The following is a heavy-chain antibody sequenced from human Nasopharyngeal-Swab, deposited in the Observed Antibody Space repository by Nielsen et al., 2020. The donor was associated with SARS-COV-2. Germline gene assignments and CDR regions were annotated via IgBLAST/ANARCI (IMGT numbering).Heavy chain of an antibody. CDR3: APTVTTRYFDY. CDR2: ISGSGGST. D-gene: IGHD4-17*01. V-gene: IGHV3-23*01. Sequence: GESLKISCAASGFTFSSYAVSWVRQAPGKGLEWVSAISGSGGSTYYADSVKGRFTISRDNSKNTLYLQMNSLRAEDTAVYYCAPTVTTRYFDYWGQGTLVTVSS. CDR1: GFTFSSYA. J-gene: IGHJ4*02.